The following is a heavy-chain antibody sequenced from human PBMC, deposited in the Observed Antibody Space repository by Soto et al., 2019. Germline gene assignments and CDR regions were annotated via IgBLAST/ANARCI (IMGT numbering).Heavy chain of an antibody. CDR3: ATDCSGGSGPGRYFDL. J-gene: IGHJ2*01. Sequence: QITLKESGPTLVKPTQTLTLTCTFSGFSLSTSGVGVGWIRQPPGKALEWLALIYWDDDKRYSPSLKSRLTITKDTSKNQVVLTMTTMDPVDTATYYCATDCSGGSGPGRYFDLWGRGTLVTVSS. CDR2: IYWDDDK. D-gene: IGHD2-15*01. CDR1: GFSLSTSGVG. V-gene: IGHV2-5*02.